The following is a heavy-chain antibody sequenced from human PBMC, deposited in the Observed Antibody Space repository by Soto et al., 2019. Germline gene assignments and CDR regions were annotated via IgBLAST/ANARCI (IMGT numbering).Heavy chain of an antibody. CDR2: ISYDGSNK. V-gene: IGHV3-30*18. CDR3: AKPLMVAHYYYYGMDV. CDR1: GFTFSSYG. D-gene: IGHD2-15*01. J-gene: IGHJ6*02. Sequence: GGSLRLSCAASGFTFSSYGMHWVRQAPGKGLEWVAVISYDGSNKYYADSVKGRFTISRDNSKNTLYLQMNSLRAEDTAVYYCAKPLMVAHYYYYGMDVWGQGTAVTVSS.